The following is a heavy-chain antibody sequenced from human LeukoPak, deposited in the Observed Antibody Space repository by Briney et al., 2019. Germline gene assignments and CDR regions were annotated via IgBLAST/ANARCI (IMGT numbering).Heavy chain of an antibody. Sequence: NPGGSLRLSCAASGFTFSSYSMTWVRQAPGKGREWVSSISSSSSYIYYADSVKGRFTISRDNAKNSLYLQMNSLRAEDTAVYYCARDLLAAAGHSYWGQGTLVTVSS. CDR1: GFTFSSYS. V-gene: IGHV3-21*06. CDR3: ARDLLAAAGHSY. CDR2: ISSSSSYI. J-gene: IGHJ4*02. D-gene: IGHD6-13*01.